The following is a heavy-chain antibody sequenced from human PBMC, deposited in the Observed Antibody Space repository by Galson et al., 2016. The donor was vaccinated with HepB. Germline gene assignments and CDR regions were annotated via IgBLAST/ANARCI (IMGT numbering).Heavy chain of an antibody. CDR2: ISYDGRNK. CDR3: ARDRGGGSGSYYNDYYFDY. CDR1: GFTFMSYN. J-gene: IGHJ4*02. D-gene: IGHD3-10*01. Sequence: SLRLSCAASGFTFMSYNMNWVRQAPGKGLEWVAVISYDGRNKYYTDSVKGRFTISRDNSKNTLYLQMNSLRAEDTAVNYCARDRGGGSGSYYNDYYFDYWGQGTLVTVSS. V-gene: IGHV3-30*04.